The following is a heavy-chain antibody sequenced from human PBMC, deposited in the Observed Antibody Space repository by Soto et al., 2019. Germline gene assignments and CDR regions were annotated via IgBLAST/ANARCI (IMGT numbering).Heavy chain of an antibody. CDR1: GFTFSSYA. CDR2: IRGSGGST. V-gene: IGHV3-23*01. J-gene: IGHJ4*02. CDR3: AYSSTPFDI. Sequence: EVQLLESGGGLVQPGGSLRLSCAASGFTFSSYAMSWVRQAPGKGLEWVSAIRGSGGSTYYADSVKGRFTISRDNSKNTLYLQMNRLRAEDAAVYYCAYSSTPFDIWGQGTLVTVSS. D-gene: IGHD6-13*01.